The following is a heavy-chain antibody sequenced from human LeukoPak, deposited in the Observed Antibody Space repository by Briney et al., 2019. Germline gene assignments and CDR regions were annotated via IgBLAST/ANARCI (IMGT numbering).Heavy chain of an antibody. CDR3: ARERRCSGGSCYLYYFDY. V-gene: IGHV1-18*01. Sequence: GASVKVSCKASGYTFTSYGISWVRQAPGQGLEWIGWISAYNGNTNYAQKLQGRVTMTTDTSTSTAYMELRSLRSDDTAVYYCARERRCSGGSCYLYYFDYWGQGTLVTVSS. CDR2: ISAYNGNT. J-gene: IGHJ4*02. CDR1: GYTFTSYG. D-gene: IGHD2-15*01.